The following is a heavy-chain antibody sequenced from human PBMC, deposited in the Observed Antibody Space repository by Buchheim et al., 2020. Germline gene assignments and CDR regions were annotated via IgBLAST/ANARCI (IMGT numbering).Heavy chain of an antibody. CDR2: IFHSEIT. Sequence: QVQLQESGPGLLKPSGTLSLTCAVSGGSISSSNWWSWVRQPPGKGLEWIGEIFHSEITNYDPSLKSRLTISVDKSKNQFSLRLTSVTAADTAVYYCVRDLTGDYEHWYFDLWGRGTL. CDR1: GGSISSSNW. CDR3: VRDLTGDYEHWYFDL. V-gene: IGHV4-4*02. D-gene: IGHD4-17*01. J-gene: IGHJ2*01.